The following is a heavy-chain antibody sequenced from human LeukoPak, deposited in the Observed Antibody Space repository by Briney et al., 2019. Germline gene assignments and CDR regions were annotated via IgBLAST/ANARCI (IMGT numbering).Heavy chain of an antibody. CDR2: ISAYNGNT. Sequence: ASVKVSCKASGYTFTSYGISWVRQAPGQGLEWMGWISAYNGNTNYAQKLQGRVTMTTDTSTSTAYMELRSLRSDDTAVYYCARDLVGYDVAGTGADYWGQGTLVTVSS. CDR3: ARDLVGYDVAGTGADY. J-gene: IGHJ4*02. V-gene: IGHV1-18*01. CDR1: GYTFTSYG. D-gene: IGHD6-19*01.